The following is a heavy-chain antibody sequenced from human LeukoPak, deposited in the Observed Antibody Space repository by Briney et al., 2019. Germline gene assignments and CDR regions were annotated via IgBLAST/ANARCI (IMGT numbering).Heavy chain of an antibody. J-gene: IGHJ6*02. CDR1: GYTFPVYE. D-gene: IGHD5-18*01. V-gene: IGHV1-8*01. CDR3: ARAKGTAGRYGMDV. Sequence: ASVKVSCKASGYTFPVYEIYWVRQASGRGLECTGWMNPYSNSTDSAQKFQGRLTMTSDISISTAYMELSSLRPEDTAVYFCARAKGTAGRYGMDVWGQGTTVIVSS. CDR2: MNPYSNST.